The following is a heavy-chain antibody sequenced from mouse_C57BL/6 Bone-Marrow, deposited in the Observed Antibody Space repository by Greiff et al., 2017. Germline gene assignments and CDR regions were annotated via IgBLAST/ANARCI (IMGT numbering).Heavy chain of an antibody. CDR1: GFTFSDYG. Sequence: EVKLMESGGGLVQPGGSLKLSCAASGFTFSDYGMAWVRQAPRKGPEWVAFISNLAYSIYYADTVTGRFTISRENAKNTLDLEMSSLRSEDTAMYYCARNPYYYAMDYWGQGTSVTVSS. CDR3: ARNPYYYAMDY. V-gene: IGHV5-15*01. J-gene: IGHJ4*01. CDR2: ISNLAYSI.